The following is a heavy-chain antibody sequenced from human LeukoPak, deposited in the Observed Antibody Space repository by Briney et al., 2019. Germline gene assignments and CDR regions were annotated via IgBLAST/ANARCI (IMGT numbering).Heavy chain of an antibody. Sequence: GGSLRLSCVGSGFTSISYALTWARQAPGKGLEWVSGISGGGVTTYYADSVKGRFTISRDNSKNTLYLQMNSLRADDTAIYYCARNQQLGGHSYYYYGMDVWGQGTTVTVSS. CDR2: ISGGGVTT. CDR3: ARNQQLGGHSYYYYGMDV. CDR1: GFTSISYA. J-gene: IGHJ6*02. V-gene: IGHV3-23*01. D-gene: IGHD3-16*01.